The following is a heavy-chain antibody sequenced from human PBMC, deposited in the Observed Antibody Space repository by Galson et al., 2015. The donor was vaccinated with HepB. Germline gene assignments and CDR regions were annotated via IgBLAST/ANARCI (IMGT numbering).Heavy chain of an antibody. CDR3: ARQRSGSYYYDAFDI. CDR1: GGSISGSGYS. Sequence: SETLSLTCTVSGGSISGSGYSWGWIRQPPGKGLEWIGSIHHSGTTYYNPSLKSRVTMPVDTSKNQPSLKLRSVTAADTAVYYCARQRSGSYYYDAFDIWGQGTTVTVSS. D-gene: IGHD1-26*01. V-gene: IGHV4-39*01. CDR2: IHHSGTT. J-gene: IGHJ3*02.